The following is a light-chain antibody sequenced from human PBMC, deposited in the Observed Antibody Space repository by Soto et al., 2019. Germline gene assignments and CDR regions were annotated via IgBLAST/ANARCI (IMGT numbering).Light chain of an antibody. CDR1: RGIGDA. J-gene: IGKJ1*01. CDR2: SAS. Sequence: DLEMTQSPSSLSRSLGDSVTITCRPSRGIGDALAWYQQQPGTVPKLLIHSASTLQSGVQPRFSGSGSGTDSTLTISSLQPEDVASYYCQKYDSAPTCGPGTKVDIK. V-gene: IGKV1-27*01. CDR3: QKYDSAPT.